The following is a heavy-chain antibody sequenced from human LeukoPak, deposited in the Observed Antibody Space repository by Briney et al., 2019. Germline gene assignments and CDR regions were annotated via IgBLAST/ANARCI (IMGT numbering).Heavy chain of an antibody. D-gene: IGHD5-24*01. CDR2: VSAANNP. V-gene: IGHV1-3*01. CDR3: AMSVEMPPIPSFDY. J-gene: IGHJ4*02. CDR1: GYIFTPHH. Sequence: ASVNVSCKTSGYIFTPHHIHWMRQAPGQGLELLGWVSAANNPEYSQKFQGRVVITQDASATTSYLELNSLRSEDTAVYYCAMSVEMPPIPSFDYWGQGTLVTVSS.